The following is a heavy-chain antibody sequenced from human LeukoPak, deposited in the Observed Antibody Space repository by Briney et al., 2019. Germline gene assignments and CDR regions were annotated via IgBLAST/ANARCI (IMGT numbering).Heavy chain of an antibody. CDR3: TKLGGAYSGYEIDY. Sequence: PGGSLRLSCAASSFTFSSYAMNWVRQAPGKGLEWVSTVSGSGGSTYYADSVKGRFTISRDNSKNTLYLQMNSLRAEDTAIYYCTKLGGAYSGYEIDYWGQGTLVTVSS. J-gene: IGHJ4*02. V-gene: IGHV3-23*01. CDR2: VSGSGGST. CDR1: SFTFSSYA. D-gene: IGHD5-12*01.